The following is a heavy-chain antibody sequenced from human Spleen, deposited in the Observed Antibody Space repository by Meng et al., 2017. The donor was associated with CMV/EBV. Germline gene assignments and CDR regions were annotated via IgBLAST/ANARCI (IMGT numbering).Heavy chain of an antibody. Sequence: GESLKISCAASGFTFSSYSMNWVRQAPGKGLEWVGRIKSKTDGGTTDYAAPVKGRFTISRDDSKNTLYLQMNSLKTEDTAVYYCTTVLDPYYYYYGMDVWGQGTTVTVSS. CDR2: IKSKTDGGTT. CDR3: TTVLDPYYYYYGMDV. CDR1: GFTFSSYS. J-gene: IGHJ6*02. V-gene: IGHV3-15*01.